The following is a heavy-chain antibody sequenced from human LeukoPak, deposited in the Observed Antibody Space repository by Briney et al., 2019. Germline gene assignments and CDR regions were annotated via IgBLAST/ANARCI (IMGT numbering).Heavy chain of an antibody. CDR2: ISNDGSKK. CDR1: GFTFSSDA. V-gene: IGHV3-30*18. CDR3: ANWGRFDP. J-gene: IGHJ5*02. D-gene: IGHD3-16*01. Sequence: GGSLRLSCAASGFTFSSDAMRWVRQAPGKGLEWVAVISNDGSKKYYADSVRGRFTISRDNSKNTLYLQMNSLRADDTAVYYCANWGRFDPWGQGTLVTVSS.